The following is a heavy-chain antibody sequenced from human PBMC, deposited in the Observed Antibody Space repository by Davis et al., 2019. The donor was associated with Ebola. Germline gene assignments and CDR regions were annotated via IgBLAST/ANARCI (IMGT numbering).Heavy chain of an antibody. CDR3: ARIAAAGKRPFDY. CDR2: INHSGST. V-gene: IGHV4-34*01. Sequence: SQTLSLTCAVYGGSFSGYYWSWLRQPPGKGLEWIGEINHSGSTNYNPSLKSRVTISVDTSKNQFSLKLSSVTAADTAVYYCARIAAAGKRPFDYWGQGTLVTVSS. CDR1: GGSFSGYY. D-gene: IGHD6-13*01. J-gene: IGHJ4*02.